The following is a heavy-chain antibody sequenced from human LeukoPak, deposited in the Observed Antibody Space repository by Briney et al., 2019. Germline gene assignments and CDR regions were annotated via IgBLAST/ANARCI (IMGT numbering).Heavy chain of an antibody. CDR1: GYTFTSYG. J-gene: IGHJ6*03. D-gene: IGHD6-13*01. CDR3: ARRIAAAGYLYYYYYMDV. V-gene: IGHV1-2*02. Sequence: GASVKVSCKASGYTFTSYGISWVRQAAGQGLEWMGWINPYSGGTDYAQKFQGRVTMTRDTSISTAYMELSRLRSDDTAVYYCARRIAAAGYLYYYYYMDVWGKGTTVTVSS. CDR2: INPYSGGT.